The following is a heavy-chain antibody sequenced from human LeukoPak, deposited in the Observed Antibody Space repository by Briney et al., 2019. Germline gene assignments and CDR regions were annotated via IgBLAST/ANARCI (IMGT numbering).Heavy chain of an antibody. V-gene: IGHV3-9*01. D-gene: IGHD1-26*01. CDR2: ITWNSGSV. J-gene: IGHJ4*02. CDR1: GFTFDDYA. Sequence: PGRSLRLSCVASGFTFDDYAMHWVRQTPGKGLEWVSGITWNSGSVGYADSVKGRFTISRDNAKNSLYLQMNSLRAEDTALYYCAKDKSGNYYFDYWGQGTLVTVSS. CDR3: AKDKSGNYYFDY.